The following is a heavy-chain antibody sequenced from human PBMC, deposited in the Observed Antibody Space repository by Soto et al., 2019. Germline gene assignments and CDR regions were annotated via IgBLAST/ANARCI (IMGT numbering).Heavy chain of an antibody. J-gene: IGHJ4*02. CDR3: TRHGYSSGWL. D-gene: IGHD6-19*01. CDR2: IRSKANSYAT. V-gene: IGHV3-73*01. CDR1: GFTFSGSA. Sequence: GGSLRLSCAASGFTFSGSAMHWVRQASGKGLEWVGRIRSKANSYATAYAASVKGRFTISRDDSKNTAYLQMNSLKTEDTAVYYCTRHGYSSGWLWGQGTLVTVSS.